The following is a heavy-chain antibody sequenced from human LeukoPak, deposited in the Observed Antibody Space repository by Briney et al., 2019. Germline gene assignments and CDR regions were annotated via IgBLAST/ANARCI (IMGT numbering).Heavy chain of an antibody. J-gene: IGHJ6*02. CDR3: ARLYYDILTGYRGIDV. D-gene: IGHD3-9*01. CDR2: SHYSGST. CDR1: RGSISTYY. V-gene: IGHV4-59*12. Sequence: PSETLSLTCTVSRGSISTYYWSWIRQPPGKGLEWIGCSHYSGSTNYNPSLKSRVTISVDTSKNQFSLKLSSVTAADTAVYYCARLYYDILTGYRGIDVWGQGTTVTVSS.